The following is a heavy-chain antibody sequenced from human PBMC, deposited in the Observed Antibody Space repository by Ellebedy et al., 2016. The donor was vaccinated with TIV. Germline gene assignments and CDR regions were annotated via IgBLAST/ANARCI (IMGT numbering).Heavy chain of an antibody. CDR2: ISSDVTGP. V-gene: IGHV3-74*01. D-gene: IGHD3-22*01. J-gene: IGHJ4*02. CDR1: GFVFSGFA. Sequence: PGGSLRLSCAASGFVFSGFAMNWVRQAPGKGLVWVPRISSDVTGPTYADSVRGRFTISRDNAKNTVYLQMHSLRVEDTAVYYCARGVLNSGYYPDKWGPGTLVTVSS. CDR3: ARGVLNSGYYPDK.